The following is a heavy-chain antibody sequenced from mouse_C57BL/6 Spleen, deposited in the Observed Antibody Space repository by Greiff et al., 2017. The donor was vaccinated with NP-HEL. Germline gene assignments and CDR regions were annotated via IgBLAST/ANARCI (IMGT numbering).Heavy chain of an antibody. D-gene: IGHD1-1*01. CDR2: IDPSCGGS. Sequence: QVQLQQSGAELVKPGASVKLSCTSSGYTFTSYWMHWVMQRPGRGLEWIGRIDPSCGGSKYNEKFKSKATLTVDEPSSTAYMQRTSLSSQDSAVDYCSGSGSRAMDYWGQGTSVTVSS. J-gene: IGHJ4*01. CDR1: GYTFTSYW. CDR3: SGSGSRAMDY. V-gene: IGHV1-72*01.